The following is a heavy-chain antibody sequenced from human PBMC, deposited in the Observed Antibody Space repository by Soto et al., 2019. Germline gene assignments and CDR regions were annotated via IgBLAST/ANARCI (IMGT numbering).Heavy chain of an antibody. Sequence: GGSLRLSCAASGFTFSSFGMHWVRQAPGKGLEWVSLIWDDGSKKSYVDSVKGRFTISRDNSRNTVYLQMNSMRADDTAVYYCARDASYYSLWRGYYPSRNGMDVWGQGTTVTVSS. V-gene: IGHV3-33*01. J-gene: IGHJ6*01. CDR3: ARDASYYSLWRGYYPSRNGMDV. D-gene: IGHD3-3*01. CDR1: GFTFSSFG. CDR2: IWDDGSKK.